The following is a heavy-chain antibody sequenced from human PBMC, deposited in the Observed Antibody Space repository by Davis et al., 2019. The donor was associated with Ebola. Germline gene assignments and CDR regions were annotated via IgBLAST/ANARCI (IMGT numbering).Heavy chain of an antibody. CDR1: GGTFSSYA. CDR2: IIPIFGTA. CDR3: ARGSLLHCSGECYSSLPF. Sequence: SVKVSCKASGGTFSSYAISWVRQAPGQGLEWMGGIIPIFGTANYAQRFQGRVTITADESRTTAYMELSSLTSDDTAIYYCARGSLLHCSGECYSSLPFWGQGSLLTVSS. D-gene: IGHD2-21*01. V-gene: IGHV1-69*13. J-gene: IGHJ4*02.